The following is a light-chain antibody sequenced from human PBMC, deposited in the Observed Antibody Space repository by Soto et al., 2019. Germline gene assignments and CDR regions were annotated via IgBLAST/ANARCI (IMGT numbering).Light chain of an antibody. V-gene: IGLV2-14*01. Sequence: QSALTPPASVSGSPGQSITISCTGSRSDIGGFNYVSWYQQHPGKAPKVLIYEVTARPSGISNRFSGSKSGNTASLTISGLQAEDEADYYCSSYTSSTNYVFGTGTKVT. CDR2: EVT. CDR3: SSYTSSTNYV. CDR1: RSDIGGFNY. J-gene: IGLJ1*01.